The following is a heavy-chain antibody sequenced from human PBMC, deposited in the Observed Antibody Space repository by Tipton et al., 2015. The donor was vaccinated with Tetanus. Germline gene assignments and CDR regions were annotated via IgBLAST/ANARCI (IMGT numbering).Heavy chain of an antibody. CDR2: INHSGNT. D-gene: IGHD6-6*01. CDR1: GASFSDYY. CDR3: VTVHFPNDYHYGMDV. Sequence: TLSLTCAVYGASFSDYYWSWIRQAPGKGLEWIGEINHSGNTNHNPSLKSRVTLSVDTSKNQFSLKLNSVTAADMAMYYCVTVHFPNDYHYGMDVWGQGTTVTVSS. J-gene: IGHJ6*02. V-gene: IGHV4-34*01.